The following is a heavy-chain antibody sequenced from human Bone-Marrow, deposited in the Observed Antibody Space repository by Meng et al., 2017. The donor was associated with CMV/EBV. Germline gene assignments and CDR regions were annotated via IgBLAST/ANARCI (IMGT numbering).Heavy chain of an antibody. D-gene: IGHD1-26*01. CDR2: IYSGGST. V-gene: IGHV3-66*02. CDR1: GFTVSSNY. J-gene: IGHJ6*02. Sequence: GGSLRLSCAASGFTVSSNYMSWVRQAPGKWLEWVSVIYSGGSTYYADSVKGRFTISRDNSKNTLYLQMNSLRAEDTAVYYCARDDREGSYSYYYYGMDVWGQGTTVTVSS. CDR3: ARDDREGSYSYYYYGMDV.